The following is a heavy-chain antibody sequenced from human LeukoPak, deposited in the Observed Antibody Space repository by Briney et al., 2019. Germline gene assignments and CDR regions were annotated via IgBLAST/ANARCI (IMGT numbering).Heavy chain of an antibody. Sequence: SETLSLTCTVSGGSISSGGYYWSWIRQHPGKGLEWIGYIYYSGSTNYNPSLKSRVTISVDTSKNQFSLKLSSVTAADTAVYYCARGEDNGGSWGYWGQGTLVTVSS. D-gene: IGHD6-13*01. V-gene: IGHV4-61*08. J-gene: IGHJ4*02. CDR1: GGSISSGGYY. CDR3: ARGEDNGGSWGY. CDR2: IYYSGST.